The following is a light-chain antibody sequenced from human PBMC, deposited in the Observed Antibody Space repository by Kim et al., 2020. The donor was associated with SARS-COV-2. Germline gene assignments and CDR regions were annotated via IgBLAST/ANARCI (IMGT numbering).Light chain of an antibody. CDR2: AAS. V-gene: IGKV1-8*01. CDR1: QGISSY. CDR3: QQYYSYPMYT. J-gene: IGKJ2*01. Sequence: ASTGDRVTITCRASQGISSYLAWYQQKPGKAPKLLIYAASTLQSGVPSRFSGSGSGTDFTLTISCLQSEDFATYYCQQYYSYPMYTFGQGTKLE.